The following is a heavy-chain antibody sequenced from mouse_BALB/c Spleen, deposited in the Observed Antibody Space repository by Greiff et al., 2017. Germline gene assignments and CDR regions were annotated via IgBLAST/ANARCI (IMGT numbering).Heavy chain of an antibody. CDR3: TRRGYDDYFDY. Sequence: LQQPGSELVRPGASVKLSCKASGYTFTSYWMHWVKQRHGQGLEWIGNIYPGSGSTNYDEKFKSKGTLTVDTSSSTAYMHLSSLTSEDSAVYYCTRRGYDDYFDYWGQGTTLTVSS. CDR1: GYTFTSYW. V-gene: IGHV1S22*01. J-gene: IGHJ2*01. CDR2: IYPGSGST. D-gene: IGHD2-14*01.